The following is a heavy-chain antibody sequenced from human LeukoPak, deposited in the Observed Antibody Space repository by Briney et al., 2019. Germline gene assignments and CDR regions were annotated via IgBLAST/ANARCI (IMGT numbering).Heavy chain of an antibody. CDR2: ITGSGGTK. CDR1: GFTVSSNY. J-gene: IGHJ4*02. D-gene: IGHD6-13*01. CDR3: AKDLAPFTNAWYAFDY. Sequence: GGSLRLSCAASGFTVSSNYMSWVRQAPGKGLEWVSAITGSGGTKYYADSVKGRFTISRDSSKNTLFLQMNSLRAEDTAVYSCAKDLAPFTNAWYAFDYWGRGILVTVSS. V-gene: IGHV3-23*01.